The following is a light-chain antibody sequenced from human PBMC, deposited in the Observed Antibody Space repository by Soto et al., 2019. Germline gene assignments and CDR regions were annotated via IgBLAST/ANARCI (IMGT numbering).Light chain of an antibody. CDR1: QRIGSW. CDR3: LHYYTYPLT. J-gene: IGKJ1*01. Sequence: IQMTQSPSTLSASVGDRVSITCRASQRIGSWLAWYQQKPGKVPKLLIYDASTLISGVPSRFSGTVSGTEFTLSIASLQPDDFATYYCLHYYTYPLTFGQGTKVDIK. V-gene: IGKV1-5*01. CDR2: DAS.